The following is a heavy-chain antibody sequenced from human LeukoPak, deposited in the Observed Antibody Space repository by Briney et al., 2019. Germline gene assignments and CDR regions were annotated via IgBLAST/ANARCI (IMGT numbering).Heavy chain of an antibody. CDR2: ISGDGGST. CDR1: GFTFDDYA. V-gene: IGHV3-43*02. J-gene: IGHJ4*02. D-gene: IGHD5-12*01. CDR3: AKDISGGYDFDY. Sequence: GGSLRLSCAASGFTFDDYAMHWVRQAPGKGLEWVSLISGDGGSTYYADSVKGQFTISRDNSKNSLYLQMNSLRTEDTALYYCAKDISGGYDFDYWGQGTLVTVSS.